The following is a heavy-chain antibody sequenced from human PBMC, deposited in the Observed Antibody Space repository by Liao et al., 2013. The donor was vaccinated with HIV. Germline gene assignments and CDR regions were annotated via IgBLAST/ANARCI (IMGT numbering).Heavy chain of an antibody. CDR3: ARDRVAGATTSDWFDP. CDR1: GGSISSYY. Sequence: QVQLQESGPGLVKPSETLSLTCTVSGGSISSYYWSWIRQPPGKGLEWIGYIYYSGSTNYNPSLKSRVTISVDTSKNQFSLKLSSVTAADTAMYYCARDRVAGATTSDWFDPWGQGTLVTVSS. J-gene: IGHJ5*02. CDR2: IYYSGST. V-gene: IGHV4-59*12. D-gene: IGHD1-26*01.